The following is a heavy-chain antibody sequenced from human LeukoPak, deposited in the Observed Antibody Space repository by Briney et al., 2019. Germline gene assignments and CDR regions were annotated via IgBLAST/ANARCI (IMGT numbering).Heavy chain of an antibody. CDR2: IRSKGNSYAT. J-gene: IGHJ3*01. CDR1: GFTFSGST. Sequence: GGFLRLSCAASGFTFSGSTMHWVRQASGKGLEWVGRIRSKGNSYATAYAASVKGRFTISREDSKNMAYLQMSSLKTKDTAVYSCTGGIVGASDAFDVWGQGTMVTVSA. CDR3: TGGIVGASDAFDV. D-gene: IGHD1-26*01. V-gene: IGHV3-73*01.